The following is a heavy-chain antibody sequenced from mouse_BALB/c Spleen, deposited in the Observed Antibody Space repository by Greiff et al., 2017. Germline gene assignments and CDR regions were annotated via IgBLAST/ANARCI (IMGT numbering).Heavy chain of an antibody. CDR3: ARRRDYDGFAY. CDR2: INPSTGYT. J-gene: IGHJ3*01. CDR1: GYTFTSYW. Sequence: QVQLKQSGAELAKPGASVKMSCKASGYTFTSYWMHWVKQRPGQGLEWIGYINPSTGYTEYNQKFKDKATLTADKSSSTAYMQLSSLTSEDSAVYYCARRRDYDGFAYWGQGTLVTVSA. D-gene: IGHD2-4*01. V-gene: IGHV1-7*01.